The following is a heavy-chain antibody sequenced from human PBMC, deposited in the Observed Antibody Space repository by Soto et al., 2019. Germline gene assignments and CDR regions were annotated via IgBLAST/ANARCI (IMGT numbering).Heavy chain of an antibody. D-gene: IGHD2-15*01. Sequence: ASVKVSCKASGYTFTTFGISWVRQAPGQGLEWVGWISANIGNTKYAQKFQGRVSLTADESASTAYMELSSLRSEDTAVYYCAREWYEDYYGMDVWGQGTTVTVSS. J-gene: IGHJ6*02. V-gene: IGHV1-18*01. CDR1: GYTFTTFG. CDR2: ISANIGNT. CDR3: AREWYEDYYGMDV.